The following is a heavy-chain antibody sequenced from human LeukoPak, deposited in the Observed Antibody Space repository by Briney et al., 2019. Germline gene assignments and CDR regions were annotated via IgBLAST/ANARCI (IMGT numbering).Heavy chain of an antibody. Sequence: GGSLRLSCEASGFTFSRYWIYWVRQAPGKGLEWVANINQDETEENYLDSVKGRFTISRDNAKNSLYLQMSSLRAEDTAIYYCVRYPRGQPGSVAFDIWGEGTMVTDSS. J-gene: IGHJ3*02. D-gene: IGHD1-26*01. CDR3: VRYPRGQPGSVAFDI. CDR1: GFTFSRYW. V-gene: IGHV3-7*01. CDR2: INQDETEE.